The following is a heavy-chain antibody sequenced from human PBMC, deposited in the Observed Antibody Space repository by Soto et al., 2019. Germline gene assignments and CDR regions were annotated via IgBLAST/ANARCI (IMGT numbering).Heavy chain of an antibody. Sequence: GASLRLSCAASGFTFSDYYMSCIRQAPGRGLEGVSYISGSGDTIYYADSVNGRFTISMDNSKNTLYLQMKSLRAEDTAVYYCAREYSSGWYRHNYFEYWVQGTMVTVSS. CDR2: ISGSGDTI. D-gene: IGHD6-13*01. V-gene: IGHV3-11*04. J-gene: IGHJ4*02. CDR1: GFTFSDYY. CDR3: AREYSSGWYRHNYFEY.